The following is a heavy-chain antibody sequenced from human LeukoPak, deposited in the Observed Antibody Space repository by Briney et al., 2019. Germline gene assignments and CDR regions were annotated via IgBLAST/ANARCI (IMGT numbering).Heavy chain of an antibody. D-gene: IGHD2-2*02. CDR1: GFTFSDAW. CDR3: TTQLLYEHNFDY. J-gene: IGHJ4*02. V-gene: IGHV3-15*01. CDR2: IKSNTDGGTT. Sequence: GGSLRLSCAASGFTFSDAWMSWVRQTPGKGLEWVGRIKSNTDGGTTDFAAPVKGRFTISRDDSENALYLQMNSLKTEDTAVYYWTTQLLYEHNFDYWGQGTLVTVSS.